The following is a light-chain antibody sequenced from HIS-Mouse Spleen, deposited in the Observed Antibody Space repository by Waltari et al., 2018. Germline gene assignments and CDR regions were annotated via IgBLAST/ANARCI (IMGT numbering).Light chain of an antibody. J-gene: IGLJ3*02. Sequence: QSALTQPRSVSGSPGPSVTISCTGTSRDVRGYNYVSWYQQHPGKAPKLMIYDVSKRPSGVPDRFSGSKSGNTASLTISGLQAEDEADYYCCSYAGSYTWVFGGGTKLTVL. CDR1: SRDVRGYNY. CDR3: CSYAGSYTWV. CDR2: DVS. V-gene: IGLV2-11*01.